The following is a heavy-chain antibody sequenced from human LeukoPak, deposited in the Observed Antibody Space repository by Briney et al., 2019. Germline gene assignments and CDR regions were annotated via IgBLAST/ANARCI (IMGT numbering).Heavy chain of an antibody. D-gene: IGHD3-10*01. CDR1: GYTFTRYG. CDR2: ISAYNGNT. J-gene: IGHJ6*02. V-gene: IGHV1-18*01. Sequence: GASVKVSCKASGYTFTRYGISWVRQAPGQGLEWMGWISAYNGNTNYAQKLQGRVTMATDTSTSTAYMELRSLRSDDTAVYYCARDEMVRGSYYGMDVWGQGTTVTVSS. CDR3: ARDEMVRGSYYGMDV.